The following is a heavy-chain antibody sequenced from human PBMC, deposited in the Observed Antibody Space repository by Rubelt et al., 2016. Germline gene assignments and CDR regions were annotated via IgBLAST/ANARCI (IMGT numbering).Heavy chain of an antibody. D-gene: IGHD3-22*01. Sequence: QVQLQESGPGLVKPSETLSLTCTVSGGSISSYYWSWIRQPAGKGLEWIGRIYTSGSTNYNPSLKSRVTMSVDTSKNQFFLEVGYVPVADTAVYYWSRGADSRGYYYWGQGILVTVSS. CDR1: GGSISSYY. CDR3: SRGADSRGYYY. V-gene: IGHV4-4*07. CDR2: IYTSGST. J-gene: IGHJ4*02.